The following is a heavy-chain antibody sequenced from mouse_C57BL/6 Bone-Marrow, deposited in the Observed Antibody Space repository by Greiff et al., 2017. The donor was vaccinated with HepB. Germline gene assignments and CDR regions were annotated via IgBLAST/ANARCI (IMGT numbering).Heavy chain of an antibody. J-gene: IGHJ4*01. D-gene: IGHD2-1*01. CDR3: TTPLLWYPIFPMDY. CDR1: GYTFTDYE. Sequence: VQLQQSGAELVRPGASVTLSCKASGYTFTDYEMHWVKQTPVHGLEWIGAIDPETGGTAYNQKFKGKAILTADKSSSTAYMELRSLTSEDSAVYYCTTPLLWYPIFPMDYWGQGTSVTVSS. CDR2: IDPETGGT. V-gene: IGHV1-15*01.